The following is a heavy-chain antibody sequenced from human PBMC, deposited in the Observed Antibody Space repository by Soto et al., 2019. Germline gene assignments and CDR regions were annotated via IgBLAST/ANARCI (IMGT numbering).Heavy chain of an antibody. CDR2: IHPSGDT. CDR1: GYKFTTYF. J-gene: IGHJ1*01. Sequence: QVQLVQSGAEVKKPGASVKVACKASGYKFTTYFIHGVRQAPGQGLEWMGMIHPSGDTGYGQKFRGRVTMTIDTSTTTAYMELRNLTSEDTAIYFSVRGYCTTTPCSGDFQHWGQGTLVTVSS. V-gene: IGHV1-46*01. D-gene: IGHD2-8*01. CDR3: VRGYCTTTPCSGDFQH.